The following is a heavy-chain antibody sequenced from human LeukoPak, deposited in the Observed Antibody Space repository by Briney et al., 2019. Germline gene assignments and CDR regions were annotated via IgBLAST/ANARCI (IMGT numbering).Heavy chain of an antibody. D-gene: IGHD4-17*01. Sequence: GGSLRLSCAASGFIFSNYGMNWVRQAPGKGLEWVSVISGSGGRTYYADSVKGRFTISRDHSKNTLYLQMNSLRAEDTAIYYCAKDPSYGDYAFDYWGQGTLVTVSS. CDR1: GFIFSNYG. V-gene: IGHV3-23*01. J-gene: IGHJ4*02. CDR2: ISGSGGRT. CDR3: AKDPSYGDYAFDY.